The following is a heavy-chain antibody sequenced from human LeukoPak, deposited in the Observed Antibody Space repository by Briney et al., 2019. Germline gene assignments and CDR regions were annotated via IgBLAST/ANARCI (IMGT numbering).Heavy chain of an antibody. CDR2: INHSGST. Sequence: SETLSLTCAVYGGSFSGYYWSWIRQPPGKGLEWIGEINHSGSTNYNPSLKSRVTISVDTSKNQFSLKLSSVTAADTAVYYCARSVRGVRVFDYWGQGTLVTVSS. D-gene: IGHD3-10*01. CDR3: ARSVRGVRVFDY. J-gene: IGHJ4*02. CDR1: GGSFSGYY. V-gene: IGHV4-34*01.